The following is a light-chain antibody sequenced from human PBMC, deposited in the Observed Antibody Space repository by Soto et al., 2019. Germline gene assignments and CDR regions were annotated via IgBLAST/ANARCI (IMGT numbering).Light chain of an antibody. V-gene: IGLV2-14*01. CDR1: SRDVGGYNY. CDR2: EVT. CDR3: SSNTASSTYV. Sequence: QSALTQPASVSGSPGQSFTISCTGTSRDVGGYNYVSWYQHHPGKAPKLLIYEVTYRPSGVSNRFSGSKSGNTASLTISGLQAEDEADYYCSSNTASSTYVFGTGTKLTVL. J-gene: IGLJ1*01.